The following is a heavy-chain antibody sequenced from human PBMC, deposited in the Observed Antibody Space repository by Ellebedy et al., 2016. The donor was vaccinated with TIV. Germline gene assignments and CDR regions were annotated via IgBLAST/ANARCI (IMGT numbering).Heavy chain of an antibody. Sequence: GESLKISCAASGFTFSSYGMHWVRQAPGKGLDWVAIISYDGSNEVYADSVKGRFTISRDNSKNTLSLQLNSLRADDTAVYYCARGMTNHYFDYWGQGTLVTVSS. J-gene: IGHJ4*02. CDR1: GFTFSSYG. V-gene: IGHV3-30*03. CDR2: ISYDGSNE. D-gene: IGHD4-11*01. CDR3: ARGMTNHYFDY.